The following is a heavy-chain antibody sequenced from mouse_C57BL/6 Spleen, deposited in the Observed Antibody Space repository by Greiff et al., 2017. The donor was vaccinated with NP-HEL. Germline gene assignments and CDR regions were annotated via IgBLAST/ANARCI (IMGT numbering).Heavy chain of an antibody. Sequence: QVQLKESGPELVKPGASVKISCKASGYAFSSSWMNWVKQRPGKGLEWIGRIYPGDGDTNYNGKFKGKATLTADKSSSTAYMQLSSLTSEDSAVYFCARGGHYFDYWGQGTTLTVSS. CDR3: ARGGHYFDY. V-gene: IGHV1-82*01. CDR1: GYAFSSSW. CDR2: IYPGDGDT. J-gene: IGHJ2*01.